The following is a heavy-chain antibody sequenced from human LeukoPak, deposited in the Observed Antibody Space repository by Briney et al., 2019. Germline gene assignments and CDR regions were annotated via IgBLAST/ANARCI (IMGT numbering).Heavy chain of an antibody. J-gene: IGHJ4*02. CDR1: GYSISSGYY. CDR2: IYHSGST. Sequence: SETLSLTCAVSGYSISSGYYWGWIRQPPGKGLEWIGSIYHSGSTYYNPSLKGRVTISVDTSKNQFSLKLSSVTAADTAVYYCARLWDYYDSSGYYRRFLYYFDYWGQGTLVTVSS. D-gene: IGHD3-22*01. CDR3: ARLWDYYDSSGYYRRFLYYFDY. V-gene: IGHV4-38-2*01.